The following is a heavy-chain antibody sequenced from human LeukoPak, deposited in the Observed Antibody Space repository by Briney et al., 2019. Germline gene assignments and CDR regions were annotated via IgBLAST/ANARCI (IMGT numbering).Heavy chain of an antibody. Sequence: AGSLRLSCTFSGFTFSSYAMNWVRQAPGKGLEWVSFITSSTSHMYYADSVKGRFTISRDNAKNSLYLQMNSLRVEDTAVYYCARETFLAPDNWGQGTLVTVSS. CDR2: ITSSTSHM. J-gene: IGHJ4*02. V-gene: IGHV3-21*01. CDR1: GFTFSSYA. D-gene: IGHD3-3*02. CDR3: ARETFLAPDN.